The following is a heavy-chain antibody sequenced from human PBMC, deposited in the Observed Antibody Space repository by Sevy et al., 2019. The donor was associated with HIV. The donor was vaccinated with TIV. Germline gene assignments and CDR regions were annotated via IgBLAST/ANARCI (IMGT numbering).Heavy chain of an antibody. CDR2: IKEDDTVK. CDR3: VRAIQSEGSF. D-gene: IGHD2-2*02. J-gene: IGHJ4*02. V-gene: IGHV3-7*04. Sequence: GGSLRLSCAASGFSLETYWMNWVRQAPGKPLEWVANIKEDDTVKYYVDSVKGRFTIFRDNGRNLVYLVMNNLRVEDTVLYYCVRAIQSEGSFWGQGTLVTVSS. CDR1: GFSLETYW.